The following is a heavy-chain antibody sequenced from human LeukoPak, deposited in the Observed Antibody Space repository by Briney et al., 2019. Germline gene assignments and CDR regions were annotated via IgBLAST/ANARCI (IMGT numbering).Heavy chain of an antibody. Sequence: GASVKVSCKASGYTFTSYYMHWVRQAPGQGLEWMGGIIPIFGTANYAQKFQGRVTITADESTSTAYMELSSLRSEDTAVYYCARGEDFGSTMKYYFDYWGQGTLVTVSS. CDR2: IIPIFGTA. V-gene: IGHV1-69*13. CDR1: GYTFTSYY. CDR3: ARGEDFGSTMKYYFDY. J-gene: IGHJ4*02. D-gene: IGHD3-10*01.